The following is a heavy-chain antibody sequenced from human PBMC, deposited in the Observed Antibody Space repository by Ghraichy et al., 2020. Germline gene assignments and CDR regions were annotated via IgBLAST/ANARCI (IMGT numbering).Heavy chain of an antibody. J-gene: IGHJ1*01. V-gene: IGHV4-59*01. CDR2: ISYSGSA. Sequence: SETLSLTCTVSGGSISSYYWSWIRQSPVKGLEWIGYISYSGSANYNPSLKSRVTISIYTSKNQFSLRLSSVTAADTAVYYCAGSKGGGSYFQHWGQGTLVTVSS. D-gene: IGHD1-26*01. CDR3: AGSKGGGSYFQH. CDR1: GGSISSYY.